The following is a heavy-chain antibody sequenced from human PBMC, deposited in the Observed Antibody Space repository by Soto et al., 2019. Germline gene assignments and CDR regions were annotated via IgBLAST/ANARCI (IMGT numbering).Heavy chain of an antibody. J-gene: IGHJ6*02. Sequence: HPGGSLRLSCAASGFTFSSYWMSWVRQAPGKGLEWVANIKQDGSEKYYVDSVKGRFTISRDNAKNSLYLQMNSLRAEDTAVYYCASVVVPAAQYGMDVWGQGTTVTVSS. CDR3: ASVVVPAAQYGMDV. V-gene: IGHV3-7*05. D-gene: IGHD2-2*01. CDR2: IKQDGSEK. CDR1: GFTFSSYW.